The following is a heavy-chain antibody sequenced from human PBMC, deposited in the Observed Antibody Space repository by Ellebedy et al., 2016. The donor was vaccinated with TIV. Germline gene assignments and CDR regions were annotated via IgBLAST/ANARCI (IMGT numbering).Heavy chain of an antibody. J-gene: IGHJ4*02. CDR1: GGSISSYY. V-gene: IGHV4-59*01. CDR2: IYYSGST. Sequence: MPSETLSLTCTGSGGSISSYYWSWIRQPPGKGLEWIGYIYYSGSTNYNPSLKSRVTISVDTSKNQFSLKLSSVTAADPAVYYCARLGAYSGFLFDYWGQGTLVTVSS. CDR3: ARLGAYSGFLFDY. D-gene: IGHD3-16*01.